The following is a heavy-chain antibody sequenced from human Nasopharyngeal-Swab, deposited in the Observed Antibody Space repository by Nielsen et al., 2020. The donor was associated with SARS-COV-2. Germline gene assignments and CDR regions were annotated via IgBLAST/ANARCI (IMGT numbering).Heavy chain of an antibody. CDR1: GFTFSIYW. V-gene: IGHV3-7*01. CDR3: ARDTGSGWSMDV. Sequence: ESLKISCAASGFTFSIYWMSWVRQAPGKGLEWVANIKQDGSEKYYVDSVKGRFTICKDNAKNALYLQMNSLRAEDTAVYYCARDTGSGWSMDVWGPGTTVTVSS. J-gene: IGHJ6*02. D-gene: IGHD6-19*01. CDR2: IKQDGSEK.